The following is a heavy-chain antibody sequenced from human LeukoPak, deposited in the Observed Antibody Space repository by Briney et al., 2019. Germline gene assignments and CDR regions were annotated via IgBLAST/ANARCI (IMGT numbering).Heavy chain of an antibody. CDR3: ARDPTPKWELLPYFDY. V-gene: IGHV3-21*01. D-gene: IGHD1-26*01. CDR1: GFTFDDYA. CDR2: ISSGSSYI. Sequence: GRSLRLSCAASGFTFDDYAMYWVRQAPGKGLEWVSSISSGSSYIYYADSVKGRFTISRDNAKNSLYLQMNSLRAEDTAVYYCARDPTPKWELLPYFDYWGQGTLVTVSS. J-gene: IGHJ4*02.